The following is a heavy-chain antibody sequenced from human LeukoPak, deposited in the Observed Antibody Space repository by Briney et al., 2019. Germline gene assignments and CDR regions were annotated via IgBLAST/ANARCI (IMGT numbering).Heavy chain of an antibody. Sequence: SETLSLTCTVSGGSINSYYWSWIRQPPGRGLEWVGSIHYSGSTSYNPSLRSRVTISVDKSKNQFFLKLSSVTATDTAVYYCTRVRTGSLSEYWGQGILVTVSS. J-gene: IGHJ4*02. CDR3: TRVRTGSLSEY. CDR2: IHYSGST. V-gene: IGHV4-59*01. D-gene: IGHD2-8*02. CDR1: GGSINSYY.